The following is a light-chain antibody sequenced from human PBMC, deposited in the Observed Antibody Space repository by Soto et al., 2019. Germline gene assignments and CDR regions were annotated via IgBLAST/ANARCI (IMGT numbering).Light chain of an antibody. CDR1: QSVLYSSNKKNY. Sequence: DIVMTQSPDSLAVSLGERATINCKSSQSVLYSSNKKNYLAWYQQKSGQSPKVLIYWASTRESGVPDRFGGSGSAAYFIPPIIKLLAEDAAAYYCQPSYSTPRTLG. J-gene: IGKJ1*01. CDR2: WAS. CDR3: QPSYSTPRT. V-gene: IGKV4-1*01.